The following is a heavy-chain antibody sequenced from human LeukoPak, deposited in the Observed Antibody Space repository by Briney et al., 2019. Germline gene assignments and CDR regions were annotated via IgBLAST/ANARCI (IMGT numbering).Heavy chain of an antibody. CDR3: ARDNSVGDNAWWFDP. CDR1: GYTFTSYG. V-gene: IGHV1-18*01. CDR2: ISAYNGNT. Sequence: ASVKVSCKASGYTFTSYGISWVRQAPGQGLEWMGWISAYNGNTNYAQKLQGRVTMTRDMSTSTDYMELSSLRFEDTAIYYCARDNSVGDNAWWFDPWGQGTLVTVSS. J-gene: IGHJ5*02. D-gene: IGHD1-26*01.